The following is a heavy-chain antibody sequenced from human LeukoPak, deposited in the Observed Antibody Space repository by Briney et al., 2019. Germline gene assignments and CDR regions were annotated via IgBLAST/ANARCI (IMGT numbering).Heavy chain of an antibody. D-gene: IGHD3-16*01. CDR2: IYYSGST. CDR3: AVYLLGFDY. V-gene: IGHV4-59*01. Sequence: PSETLSLTCTVSGGSISSYYWSWLRQPPGKGLEWIGYIYYSGSTNYNPSLKSRVTIAVDTSKNQFSLKLSSVTAADTAVYYCAVYLLGFDYWGQGTLVTVSS. J-gene: IGHJ4*02. CDR1: GGSISSYY.